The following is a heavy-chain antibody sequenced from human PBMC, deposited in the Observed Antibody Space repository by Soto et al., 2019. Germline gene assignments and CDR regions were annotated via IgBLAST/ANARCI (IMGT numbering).Heavy chain of an antibody. Sequence: GASVKLSCKASGYAFTGFNIHWLRQDPGQRLEWMGWINAGNGNTKYSQRFQGRVTFTRDTSANTAYMELSSLISEDTAVYYCARPKDYDDCLELWGQGTLVTVSS. J-gene: IGHJ4*02. CDR2: INAGNGNT. CDR3: ARPKDYDDCLEL. D-gene: IGHD3-22*01. V-gene: IGHV1-3*01. CDR1: GYAFTGFN.